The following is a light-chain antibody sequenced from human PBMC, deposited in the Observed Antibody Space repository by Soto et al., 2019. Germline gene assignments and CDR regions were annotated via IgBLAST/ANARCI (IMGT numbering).Light chain of an antibody. V-gene: IGLV1-44*01. Sequence: QSVLTQPPSASGTPGQTVTISCAGGTSTIGSNTINWYQHLPGMAPKLLIYSNNQRPSGVPDRFSGSKSGTSASLAISRLQSEDEADFYCRAWDDTLNGWVFGGGTKLTVL. CDR1: TSTIGSNT. CDR3: RAWDDTLNGWV. J-gene: IGLJ3*02. CDR2: SNN.